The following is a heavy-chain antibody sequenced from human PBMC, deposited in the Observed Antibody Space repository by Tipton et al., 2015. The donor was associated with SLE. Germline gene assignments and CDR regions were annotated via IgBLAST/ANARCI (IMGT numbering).Heavy chain of an antibody. V-gene: IGHV4-4*07. J-gene: IGHJ4*02. CDR2: INNSGNT. CDR1: GGSISSYD. CDR3: ARLSQHDFWTGYYTFDY. Sequence: TLSLTCTVSGGSISSYDWSWIRQPAGKGLEWIGRINNSGNTNYNSSLKSRVTISVDTSHSHFSLKLSSVTAADTAVYYCARLSQHDFWTGYYTFDYWGQGILVTVSS. D-gene: IGHD3/OR15-3a*01.